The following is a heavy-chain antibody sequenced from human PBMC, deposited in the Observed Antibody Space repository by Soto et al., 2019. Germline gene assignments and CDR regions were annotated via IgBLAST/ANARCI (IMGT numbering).Heavy chain of an antibody. CDR3: ARDSGHYYDSSGYYAFDL. CDR2: INPNSGGT. CDR1: GYTFTGYY. V-gene: IGHV1-2*04. D-gene: IGHD3-22*01. Sequence: GASVKVSCKASGYTFTGYYMHWVRQAPGEGLEWMGWINPNSGGTNYAQKFQGWVTMTRDTSISTAYMELSRLRSDDTAVYYCARDSGHYYDSSGYYAFDLWGQGTMVTVSS. J-gene: IGHJ3*01.